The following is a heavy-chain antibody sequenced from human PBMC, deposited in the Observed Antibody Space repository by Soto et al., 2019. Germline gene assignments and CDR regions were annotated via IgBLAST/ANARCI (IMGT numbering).Heavy chain of an antibody. CDR1: GYDFTDHY. CDR2: ISPDGGST. CDR3: ARAPRGGVIIVITSAQIDY. V-gene: IGHV1-46*01. Sequence: ASVKVSCKASGYDFTDHYIHWVRQAPGQGLEWMGIISPDGGSTRYSQKFQARITMTRDTSTSTVYMELGSLRSGDTAVYYCARAPRGGVIIVITSAQIDYWGQGTLVTVSS. D-gene: IGHD3-10*01. J-gene: IGHJ4*02.